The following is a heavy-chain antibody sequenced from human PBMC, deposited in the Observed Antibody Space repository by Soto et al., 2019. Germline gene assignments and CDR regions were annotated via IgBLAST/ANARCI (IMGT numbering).Heavy chain of an antibody. CDR2: IWYDGNNK. CDR1: GFTFSNYR. J-gene: IGHJ4*01. D-gene: IGHD2-21*01. V-gene: IGHV3-33*01. Sequence: PGGSLRLSCAASGFTFSNYRMHWVRQAPGKGLEWVAVIWYDGNNKYYADSVKGRFTISRDNSNNTLYVQMTSLRAEDTAVYYCARGLHSLFDYWGHGTLVTYSS. CDR3: ARGLHSLFDY.